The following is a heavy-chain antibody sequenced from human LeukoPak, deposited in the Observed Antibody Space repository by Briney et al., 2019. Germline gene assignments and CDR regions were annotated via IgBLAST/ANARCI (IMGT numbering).Heavy chain of an antibody. J-gene: IGHJ4*02. D-gene: IGHD3-3*01. CDR1: GFTFSSYA. CDR3: ARGDFWSGYSIDY. Sequence: GRSLRLSCAASGFTFSSYAMHWVRQAPGKGLEWVAVISYDGSNKYYADSVKGRFTISRDNSKNTLYLQMNSLRAEDTAVYYCARGDFWSGYSIDYWAREPWSPSPQ. CDR2: ISYDGSNK. V-gene: IGHV3-30-3*01.